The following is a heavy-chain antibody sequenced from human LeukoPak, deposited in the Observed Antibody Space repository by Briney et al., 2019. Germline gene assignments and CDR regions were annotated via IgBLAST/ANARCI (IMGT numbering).Heavy chain of an antibody. Sequence: ASLKVSCKASAGTFSSYAISRVPKPPGQRLSTLPGIIPIFGTSNYAQKFHGRVTITTDESTSTAYMELSSLRSEDTAVYYCAASPIVVPAAIGGYYYYYMDVWGKGTTVTVSS. V-gene: IGHV1-69*05. CDR2: IIPIFGTS. CDR1: AGTFSSYA. J-gene: IGHJ6*03. D-gene: IGHD2-2*01. CDR3: AASPIVVPAAIGGYYYYYMDV.